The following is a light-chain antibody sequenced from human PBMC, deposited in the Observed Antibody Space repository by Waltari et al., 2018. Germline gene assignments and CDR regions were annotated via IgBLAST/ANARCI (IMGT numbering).Light chain of an antibody. CDR3: QQYGYSPWT. V-gene: IGKV3D-20*01. CDR1: QSVYSAF. Sequence: EIVLTQSPATLSLSPGERATLSCRASQSVYSAFLAWSQQKPGLAPRLLVYDAFNRASGIPDRFSGSGSGTDFTLTISRLEPEDFAVYYCQQYGYSPWTFGQGTKVEIK. CDR2: DAF. J-gene: IGKJ1*01.